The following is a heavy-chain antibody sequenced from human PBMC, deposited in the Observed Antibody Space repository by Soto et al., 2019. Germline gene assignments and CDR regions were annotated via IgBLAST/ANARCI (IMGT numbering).Heavy chain of an antibody. D-gene: IGHD3-22*01. CDR3: AKDFGYYYDSSGYGY. V-gene: IGHV3-23*01. CDR2: ISGSGGST. J-gene: IGHJ4*02. CDR1: GFTFSSYA. Sequence: PGGSLRLSCAASGFTFSSYAMSWVRQAPGKGLEWVSAISGSGGSTYYADSVKGRFTISRDNSKNTLYLQMNSLRAEDTAVYYCAKDFGYYYDSSGYGYWGQGTLVTVSS.